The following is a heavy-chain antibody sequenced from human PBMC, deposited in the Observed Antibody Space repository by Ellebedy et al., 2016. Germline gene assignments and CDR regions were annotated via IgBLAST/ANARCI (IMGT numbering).Heavy chain of an antibody. CDR3: ARGPTYYYDSSGLPTYYFDY. CDR2: ISYGGGSVK. D-gene: IGHD3-22*01. Sequence: GGSLRLXCAASGFTFSNYAIHWVRQAPGKGLEWVAVISYGGGSVKYYADSVKGRFTISRDNSKSTLYLQMNSLGPEDTAVYYCARGPTYYYDSSGLPTYYFDYWGQGTLVTVSS. J-gene: IGHJ4*02. V-gene: IGHV3-30*03. CDR1: GFTFSNYA.